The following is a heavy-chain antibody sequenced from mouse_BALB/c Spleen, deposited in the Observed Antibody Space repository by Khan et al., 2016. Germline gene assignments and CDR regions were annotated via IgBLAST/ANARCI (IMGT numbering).Heavy chain of an antibody. CDR1: GFNIKDTF. V-gene: IGHV14-3*02. J-gene: IGHJ2*01. D-gene: IGHD1-1*01. CDR2: IDPANGNT. Sequence: VQLKQSGAELVKPGASVKLSCTASGFNIKDTFMHWVKQRPEQGLEWIGRIDPANGNTRYDPKFQGKATITADTSSNTAYLQLSSLTSEDTAVYYCARRGPTYYDGSTYGYWGQGTTLTVSS. CDR3: ARRGPTYYDGSTYGY.